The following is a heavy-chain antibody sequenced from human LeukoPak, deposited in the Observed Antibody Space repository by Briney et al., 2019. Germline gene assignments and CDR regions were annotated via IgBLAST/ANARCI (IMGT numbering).Heavy chain of an antibody. D-gene: IGHD3-16*01. Sequence: GGSLRLSCAASGFTFSSYAMSWVRQAPGKGLEWVSAISGSGGSTYYADSVKGRFTISRDNSKNTLYLQMNSLRAEDTAVYYCAKDSVWGGPGRYYYYGMDVWGQGTTVTVSS. CDR2: ISGSGGST. V-gene: IGHV3-23*01. CDR3: AKDSVWGGPGRYYYYGMDV. J-gene: IGHJ6*02. CDR1: GFTFSSYA.